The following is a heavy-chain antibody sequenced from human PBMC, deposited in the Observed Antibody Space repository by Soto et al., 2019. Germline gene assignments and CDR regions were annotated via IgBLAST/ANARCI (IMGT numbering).Heavy chain of an antibody. CDR2: ISYDGSNK. Sequence: QVQLVESGGGVVQPGRSLRLSCAASGFTFSSYGMHWVRQAPGKGLEWVAVISYDGSNKYYADSVKARFTISRDNSKNPLYLQMNSLSAEDTAVYYCAKDRVGYYVPWGQGTLVTVSS. J-gene: IGHJ5*02. CDR1: GFTFSSYG. D-gene: IGHD2-15*01. V-gene: IGHV3-30*18. CDR3: AKDRVGYYVP.